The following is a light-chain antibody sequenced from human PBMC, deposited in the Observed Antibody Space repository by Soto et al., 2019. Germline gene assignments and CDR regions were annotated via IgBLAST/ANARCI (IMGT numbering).Light chain of an antibody. CDR3: AAWDDSLNAVV. CDR2: GHN. J-gene: IGLJ2*01. V-gene: IGLV1-44*01. Sequence: QPVLTQPPSASGTPGQRVTISCSGSSSNIGSNTVNWYQQLPGTAPKLLIYGHNLRPSGVPDRFSGSKSGTSASLAISGLQSEDEADYYCAAWDDSLNAVVFGGGTQLTVL. CDR1: SSNIGSNT.